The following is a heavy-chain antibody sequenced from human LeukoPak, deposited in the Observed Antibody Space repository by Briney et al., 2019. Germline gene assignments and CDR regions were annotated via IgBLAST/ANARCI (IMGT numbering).Heavy chain of an antibody. CDR2: INPNSGGT. D-gene: IGHD2-21*02. J-gene: IGHJ4*02. Sequence: ASVKVSCKASGYTFTSYYLHWVRQAPGQGLEWMGWINPNSGGTNYAQKFQGRVTMTRDTSISTAYMELSRLRSDDTAVYYCARGYCGGDCYSSSPFDYWGQGTLVTVSS. V-gene: IGHV1-2*02. CDR3: ARGYCGGDCYSSSPFDY. CDR1: GYTFTSYY.